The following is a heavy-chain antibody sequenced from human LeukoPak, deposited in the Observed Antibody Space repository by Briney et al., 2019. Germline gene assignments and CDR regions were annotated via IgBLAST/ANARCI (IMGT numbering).Heavy chain of an antibody. CDR2: ISAYNGNT. J-gene: IGHJ4*02. D-gene: IGHD1-20*01. Sequence: ASVKVSCKASGYTVTSYGISWVRQAPGQGLEWMGWISAYNGNTNYAQKLQGRVTMTTDTSTSTAYMELRSLRSDDTAVYYCARDYFFITGTTSLDYWGQGTLVTVSS. V-gene: IGHV1-18*01. CDR3: ARDYFFITGTTSLDY. CDR1: GYTVTSYG.